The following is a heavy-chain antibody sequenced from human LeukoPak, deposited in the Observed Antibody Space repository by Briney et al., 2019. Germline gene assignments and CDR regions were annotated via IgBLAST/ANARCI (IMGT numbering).Heavy chain of an antibody. CDR2: FYHSEST. D-gene: IGHD3-10*01. V-gene: IGHV4-38-2*02. CDR1: GYSLSSGYY. Sequence: SETLSLTCTHSGYSLSSGYYWGWIRRPPGKGREGSGSFYHSESTYYHPSLNSRVTISVDTSKNQFSLKLSSVTAADTAVYYCARDGNYGSGSYSNWGQGTLVTVSS. J-gene: IGHJ4*02. CDR3: ARDGNYGSGSYSN.